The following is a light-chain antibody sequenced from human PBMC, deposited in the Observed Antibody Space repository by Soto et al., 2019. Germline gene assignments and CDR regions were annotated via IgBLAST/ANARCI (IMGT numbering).Light chain of an antibody. CDR2: GNS. J-gene: IGLJ3*02. V-gene: IGLV1-40*01. Sequence: QSVLTQPPPVSGAPGQRVTISCTGSSSNIGAGYDVHWYQQLPGTAPKVLIYGNSNRPSGVPDRFSGSKSGTSASLAITGLQAEDEADYYCQSYDSSLSGSWVFGGGTKLTVL. CDR1: SSNIGAGYD. CDR3: QSYDSSLSGSWV.